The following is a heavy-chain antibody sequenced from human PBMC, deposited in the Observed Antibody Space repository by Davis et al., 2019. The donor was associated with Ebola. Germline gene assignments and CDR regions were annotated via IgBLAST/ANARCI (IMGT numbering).Heavy chain of an antibody. CDR2: IYYSGST. CDR1: GGSISSSSYY. D-gene: IGHD3-3*01. V-gene: IGHV4-39*07. Sequence: MPGGSLSLTCTVSGGSISSSSYYWGWIRQPPGKGLEWIGSIYYSGSTYYNPSLKSRVTISVDKSKNQFSLKLSSVTAADTAVYYCARDGVYDFWSGYSQGWFDPWGQGTLVTVSS. J-gene: IGHJ5*02. CDR3: ARDGVYDFWSGYSQGWFDP.